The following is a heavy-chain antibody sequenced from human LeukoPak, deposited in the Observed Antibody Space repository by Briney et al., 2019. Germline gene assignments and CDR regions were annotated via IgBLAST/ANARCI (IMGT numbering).Heavy chain of an antibody. CDR3: ARDLRYFDWLLPDY. Sequence: ASVKVSCKASGYTFTSYAMYWARQAPGQRLEWMGWINAGNGNTKYSQKFQGRVTITRDTSASTAYMELSSLRSEDTAVYYCARDLRYFDWLLPDYWGQGTLVTVSS. CDR2: INAGNGNT. J-gene: IGHJ4*02. V-gene: IGHV1-3*01. D-gene: IGHD3-9*01. CDR1: GYTFTSYA.